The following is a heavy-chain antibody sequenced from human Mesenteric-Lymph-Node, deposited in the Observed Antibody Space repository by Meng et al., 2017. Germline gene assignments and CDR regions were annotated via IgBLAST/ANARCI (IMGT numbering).Heavy chain of an antibody. CDR2: ISTKNGDT. D-gene: IGHD4-17*01. J-gene: IGHJ5*02. Sequence: ASVNVSCKTSGYTFIHYGINWVRQAPGQGLEWMGWISTKNGDTKSAQKVQDRVPMTTDTSTITVFTELRSLRSYDTAVYYCVRGVLTAVTMYWFDPWGQGTLVTVSS. CDR1: GYTFIHYG. V-gene: IGHV1-18*01. CDR3: VRGVLTAVTMYWFDP.